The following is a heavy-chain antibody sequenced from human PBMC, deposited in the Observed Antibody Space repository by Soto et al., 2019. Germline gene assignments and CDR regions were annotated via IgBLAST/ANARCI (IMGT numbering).Heavy chain of an antibody. Sequence: SQTLSLTCAISGDSVSSNSAAWNWIRQSPSRGLEWLGRTYYRSKWYNDYAVSVKSRITINPDTSKNQFSLHLNSVTPEDTAVYYCARGSAADGTGRSHYFYCWGQATRVTLSS. CDR2: TYYRSKWYN. V-gene: IGHV6-1*01. J-gene: IGHJ4*02. CDR1: GDSVSSNSAA. CDR3: ARGSAADGTGRSHYFYC. D-gene: IGHD6-13*01.